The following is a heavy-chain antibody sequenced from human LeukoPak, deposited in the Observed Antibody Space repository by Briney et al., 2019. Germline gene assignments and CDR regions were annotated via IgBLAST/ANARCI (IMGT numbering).Heavy chain of an antibody. D-gene: IGHD2-15*01. V-gene: IGHV3-23*01. Sequence: GGSLRLSCAASGFTFSSYAMSWVRQAPGKGLEWVSAIGGSGGSTYYADSVKGRFTISRDNSKNTLYLQMNSLRAEDTAVYYCAKDPPLGYCSGGSCNNWFDPWGQGTLVTVSS. CDR1: GFTFSSYA. CDR3: AKDPPLGYCSGGSCNNWFDP. CDR2: IGGSGGST. J-gene: IGHJ5*02.